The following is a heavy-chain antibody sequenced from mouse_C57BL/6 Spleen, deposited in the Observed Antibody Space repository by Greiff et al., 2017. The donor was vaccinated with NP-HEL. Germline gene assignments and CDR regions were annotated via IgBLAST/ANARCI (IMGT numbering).Heavy chain of an antibody. J-gene: IGHJ3*01. Sequence: QVHVKQSGAELAKPGASVKLSCKASGYTFTSYWMHWVKQRPGQGLEWIGYINPSSGYTKYNQKFKDKATLTADKSSSTAYMQLSSLTYEDSAVYYCASYDYDGWFAYWGQGTLVTVSA. CDR3: ASYDYDGWFAY. CDR1: GYTFTSYW. V-gene: IGHV1-7*01. CDR2: INPSSGYT. D-gene: IGHD2-4*01.